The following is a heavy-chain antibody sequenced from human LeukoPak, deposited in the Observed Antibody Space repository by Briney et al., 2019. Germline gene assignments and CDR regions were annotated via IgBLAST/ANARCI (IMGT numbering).Heavy chain of an antibody. CDR3: AGAGRSWPGGFDP. CDR2: INPNSGGT. CDR1: GYSFTGYY. J-gene: IGHJ5*02. V-gene: IGHV1-2*02. D-gene: IGHD1-14*01. Sequence: ASVKVSCKASGYSFTGYYVHWVRQAPGQGLEWMGWINPNSGGTSYAQKFQGRVTMTRDTSISTAYMELSRLRSDDTAVYYWAGAGRSWPGGFDPWGKGTLSPSPQ.